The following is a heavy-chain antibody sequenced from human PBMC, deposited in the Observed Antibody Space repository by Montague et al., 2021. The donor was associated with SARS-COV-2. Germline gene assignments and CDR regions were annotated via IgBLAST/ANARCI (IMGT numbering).Heavy chain of an antibody. Sequence: SETLSLTCSVSGVSVSSNNYYWTWIRRPPGKGLEWIGYIYFNGNTILXPSLEGRVTTSIDTSKNHFSLRLTSVTPADTAVYYCAREVVGVQTNWLDTWGQGTLVTVSS. CDR3: AREVVGVQTNWLDT. J-gene: IGHJ5*02. CDR1: GVSVSSNNYY. CDR2: IYFNGNT. V-gene: IGHV4-61*03. D-gene: IGHD3-16*01.